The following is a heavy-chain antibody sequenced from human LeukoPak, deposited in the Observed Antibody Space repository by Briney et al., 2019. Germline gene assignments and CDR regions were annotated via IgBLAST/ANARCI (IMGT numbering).Heavy chain of an antibody. J-gene: IGHJ4*02. V-gene: IGHV3-21*01. CDR1: GFTFSSYS. CDR3: ARDGAAAGYFDY. D-gene: IGHD6-13*01. Sequence: GGSLRLSCAASGFTFSSYSMNWVRQAPGKGLEWVSSISSSSSYIYYADSVKGRFTISRDNAKNSLYLQMNSLRAEDTSVYYCARDGAAAGYFDYWGQGTLVTVSS. CDR2: ISSSSSYI.